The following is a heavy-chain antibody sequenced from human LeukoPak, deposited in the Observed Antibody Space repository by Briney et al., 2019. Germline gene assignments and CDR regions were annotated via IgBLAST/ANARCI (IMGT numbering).Heavy chain of an antibody. D-gene: IGHD3-16*01. Sequence: ASVTVSCTASGYTFNSFDITWVRQAPGQGLEGMAWISPYNGNTFHAQKLQGKVTMTTDTSTSTAYMELRSLRSDDTAMYYCARHGGLGNFFDLDYWGQGTLVTVSS. CDR1: GYTFNSFD. V-gene: IGHV1-18*04. J-gene: IGHJ4*02. CDR3: ARHGGLGNFFDLDY. CDR2: ISPYNGNT.